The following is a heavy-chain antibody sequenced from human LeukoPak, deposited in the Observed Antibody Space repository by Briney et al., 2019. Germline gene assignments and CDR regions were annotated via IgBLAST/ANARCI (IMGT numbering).Heavy chain of an antibody. D-gene: IGHD5-12*01. J-gene: IGHJ5*02. CDR3: ARGERGYDSSLFDP. Sequence: ASVKVSCKASGYTFTGYYMHWVRQAPGQGLEWVGWINPNSGGTNYAQKFQGRVTMTRDTSISTAYMELSRLRSDDTAVYYCARGERGYDSSLFDPWGQGTLVTVSS. CDR2: INPNSGGT. V-gene: IGHV1-2*02. CDR1: GYTFTGYY.